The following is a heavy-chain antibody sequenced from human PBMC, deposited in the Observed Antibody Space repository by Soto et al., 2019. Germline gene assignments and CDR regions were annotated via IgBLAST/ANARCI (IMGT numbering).Heavy chain of an antibody. V-gene: IGHV1-69*13. CDR3: ARGYCSSTSCYFLVQYGMDV. CDR2: IIPIFGTA. Sequence: GASVKVSCKASGGTFSSYAISWVRQAPGQGLEWMGGIIPIFGTANYAQKFQGRVTITADESTSTAYMELSSLRSEDTAVYYCARGYCSSTSCYFLVQYGMDVWGQGTTVTVSS. J-gene: IGHJ6*02. D-gene: IGHD2-2*01. CDR1: GGTFSSYA.